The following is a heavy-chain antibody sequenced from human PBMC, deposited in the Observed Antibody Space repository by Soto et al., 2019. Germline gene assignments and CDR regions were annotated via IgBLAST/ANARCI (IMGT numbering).Heavy chain of an antibody. V-gene: IGHV3-33*01. Sequence: QVQLVESGGGVVQPGRSLRLSCGAYGFTFSAYGMHWVRQAPGKGLEWVAVIWNDGSNENYADSVKGRFTISRDNSKNPLNLQMSSLIAEDTAMYYCAASLKSWYFDFWGRGTLVTVSS. J-gene: IGHJ2*01. CDR3: AASLKSWYFDF. CDR1: GFTFSAYG. CDR2: IWNDGSNE.